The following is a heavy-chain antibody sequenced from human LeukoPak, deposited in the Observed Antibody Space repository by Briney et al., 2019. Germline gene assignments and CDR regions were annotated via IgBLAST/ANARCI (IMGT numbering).Heavy chain of an antibody. V-gene: IGHV5-10-1*01. D-gene: IGHD3-3*01. Sequence: GESLKISCKGSGYNFTSYWISWVRQMPGKGLEGMGRIDPSDFYTNYSPSFQGHVTISADKSISTAYLQWSSLKASDTAMYYCARLSYDFWSGYYWRDYYYYGMDVWGQGTTVTVSS. CDR2: IDPSDFYT. J-gene: IGHJ6*02. CDR1: GYNFTSYW. CDR3: ARLSYDFWSGYYWRDYYYYGMDV.